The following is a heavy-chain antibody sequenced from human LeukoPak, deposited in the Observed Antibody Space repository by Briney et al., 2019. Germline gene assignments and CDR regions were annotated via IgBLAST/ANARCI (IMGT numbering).Heavy chain of an antibody. J-gene: IGHJ6*03. CDR2: IYHSGST. D-gene: IGHD6-13*01. V-gene: IGHV4-39*07. Sequence: SQTLSLTCTVSGGSISSSSYYWGWLRQPPGKGLEWIGSIYHSGSTYYNPSLKSRVTISVDTSKNQFSLKLSSVTAAATAVYYCARDQRWSSRSYYYYYMDVWGKGTTVTVSS. CDR1: GGSISSSSYY. CDR3: ARDQRWSSRSYYYYYMDV.